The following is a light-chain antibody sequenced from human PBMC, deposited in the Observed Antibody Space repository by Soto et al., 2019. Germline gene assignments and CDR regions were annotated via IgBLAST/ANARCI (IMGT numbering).Light chain of an antibody. J-gene: IGKJ2*01. V-gene: IGKV1-39*01. CDR3: PQSYIVPYT. Sequence: DIQMTQSPSSLSASVGDRVTISCRSSENIRNYLIWYRQKPGKAPELLMYVGSTLESGVPSRFSGSGLGTDFTLTIKSLQPEDFGVYYCPQSYIVPYTFGRGTSLDI. CDR2: VGS. CDR1: ENIRNY.